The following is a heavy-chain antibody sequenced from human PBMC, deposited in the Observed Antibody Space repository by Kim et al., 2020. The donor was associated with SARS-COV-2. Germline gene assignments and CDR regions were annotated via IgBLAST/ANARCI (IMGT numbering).Heavy chain of an antibody. CDR1: GGSISSGDYY. CDR3: ARGARVTMIVVGAFDI. Sequence: SETLSLTCTVSGGSISSGDYYWSWIRQPPGKGLEWIGYIYYSGSTYYNPSLKSRVTISVDTSKNQFSLKLSSVTAADTAVYYCARGARVTMIVVGAFDIWGQGTMVTVSS. D-gene: IGHD3-22*01. V-gene: IGHV4-30-4*01. J-gene: IGHJ3*02. CDR2: IYYSGST.